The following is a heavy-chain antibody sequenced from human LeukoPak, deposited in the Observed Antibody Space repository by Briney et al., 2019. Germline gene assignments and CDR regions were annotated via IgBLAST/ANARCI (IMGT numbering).Heavy chain of an antibody. J-gene: IGHJ2*01. Sequence: PSETLSLTCTVSGGSISTYYWSWIRQPPGKGLEWMGYIYHTGSTKYNPSLKSRVTISVDTSKNQFSLKLSSVTAADTAVYYCARQGGGFWYFDLWGRGTLVTVSS. D-gene: IGHD6-25*01. CDR1: GGSISTYY. CDR3: ARQGGGFWYFDL. CDR2: IYHTGST. V-gene: IGHV4-59*08.